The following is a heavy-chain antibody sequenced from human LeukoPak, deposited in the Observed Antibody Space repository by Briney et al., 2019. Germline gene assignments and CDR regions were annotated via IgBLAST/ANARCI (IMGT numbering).Heavy chain of an antibody. CDR1: GFTFSSYA. D-gene: IGHD3-10*01. CDR2: IKSKTDGGTA. CDR3: TAEYYGSGD. Sequence: PGGSLRLSCAASGFTFSSYAMSWVRQAPGKGLEWVGRIKSKTDGGTADYAAPVKGRFTISRDDSKNTLYLQMNSLKTEDTAVYHCTAEYYGSGDWGQGTLVTVSS. V-gene: IGHV3-15*01. J-gene: IGHJ4*02.